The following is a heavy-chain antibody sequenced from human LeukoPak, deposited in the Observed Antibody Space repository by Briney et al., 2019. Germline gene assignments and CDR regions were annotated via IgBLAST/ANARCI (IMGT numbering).Heavy chain of an antibody. CDR1: GGSISSYY. CDR3: ARDPSAHRTRSDAFDI. V-gene: IGHV4-59*01. D-gene: IGHD1-14*01. Sequence: TSETLSLTCTVSGGSISSYYWSWIRQPPGKGLEWIGYTYYSGSTNYNPSLKSRVTISVDTSKNQFSLKLSSVTAADTAVYYCARDPSAHRTRSDAFDIWGQGTMVTVSS. CDR2: TYYSGST. J-gene: IGHJ3*02.